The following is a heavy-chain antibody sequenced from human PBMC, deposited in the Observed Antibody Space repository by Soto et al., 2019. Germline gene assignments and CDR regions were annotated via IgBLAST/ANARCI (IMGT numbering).Heavy chain of an antibody. CDR3: VRDDRSAFDF. D-gene: IGHD3-22*01. J-gene: IGHJ3*01. V-gene: IGHV3-48*02. CDR2: ISIGSGSI. Sequence: EVQLVESGGGLVQPGGSRRVSCAASGFSFSNYAMNWVRQAPGKGLEWVSYISIGSGSIFYADSVKGRFTISRDDAKNSLDMQMNTLRDEDTAVYYCVRDDRSAFDFWGQGTMVTVSS. CDR1: GFSFSNYA.